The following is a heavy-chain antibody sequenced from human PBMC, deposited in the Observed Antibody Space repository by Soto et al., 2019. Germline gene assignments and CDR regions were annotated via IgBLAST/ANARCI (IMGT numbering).Heavy chain of an antibody. CDR3: ARLSVAPWYFDL. CDR1: GFTVSSNY. V-gene: IGHV3-66*04. Sequence: EVPLVESGGGLVQSGGSLRLSCAASGFTVSSNYMTWVRQAPGKGLEWVSIIYSDGSTYYADSVKGRFTISRDNSKNTLYFQMDSLRADDTAVYYCARLSVAPWYFDLWGRGTLVTVSS. J-gene: IGHJ2*01. CDR2: IYSDGST. D-gene: IGHD6-19*01.